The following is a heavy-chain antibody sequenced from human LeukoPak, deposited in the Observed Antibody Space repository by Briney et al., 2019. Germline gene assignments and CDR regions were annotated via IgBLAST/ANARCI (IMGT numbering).Heavy chain of an antibody. J-gene: IGHJ5*02. CDR1: GFTSSNYA. CDR2: ISASGSST. CDR3: AKDPVGYYYDSRTNWFDP. D-gene: IGHD3-22*01. V-gene: IGHV3-23*01. Sequence: PGGSLRLSCAASGFTSSNYAMSWVCQAPGKGLEWLSAISASGSSTYYADSVKGRFTISRDNSKNTLYLQMNSPRAEDTAVYYCAKDPVGYYYDSRTNWFDPWGQGTLVTVSS.